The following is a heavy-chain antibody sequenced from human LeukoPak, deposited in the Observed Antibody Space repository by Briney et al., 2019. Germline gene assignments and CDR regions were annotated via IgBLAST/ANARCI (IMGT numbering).Heavy chain of an antibody. V-gene: IGHV4-30-4*02. Sequence: SETLSLTCTVSGGSISSGDYYWSWIRQPPGKGLEWIGYIYYSGSTYYNPSLKSRVTISVDTSKNQFSLKLSSVTAADTAVYYCARDRGVGGPAPLDYWGQGTLVTVSS. CDR3: ARDRGVGGPAPLDY. J-gene: IGHJ4*02. CDR1: GGSISSGDYY. D-gene: IGHD3-10*01. CDR2: IYYSGST.